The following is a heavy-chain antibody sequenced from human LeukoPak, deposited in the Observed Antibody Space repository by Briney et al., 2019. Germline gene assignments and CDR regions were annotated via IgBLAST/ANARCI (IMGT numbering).Heavy chain of an antibody. CDR3: ARDAGFGEPRYYMDV. V-gene: IGHV3-7*01. CDR1: GFTFSSYW. CDR2: IKQDGSEK. Sequence: GGSLRLSCAASGFTFSSYWMSWVRQAPGKGLEWVANIKQDGSEKNYVDSVKGRFTISRDNSKNTLYLQMNSLRAEDTAVYYCARDAGFGEPRYYMDVWGKGTTVTVSS. D-gene: IGHD3-10*01. J-gene: IGHJ6*03.